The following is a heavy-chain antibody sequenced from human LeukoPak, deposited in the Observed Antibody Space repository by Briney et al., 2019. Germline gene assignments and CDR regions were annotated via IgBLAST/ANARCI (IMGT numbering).Heavy chain of an antibody. Sequence: SETLSLTCAVYGGSFSGYYWSWVRQPPGNGLEWIGEINHSGSTNYNPSLKSRVTISVDTSKNQFSLKLSSVTAADTAVYYCARGMEEYYYNSSGPGVDYWGQGTLVTVSS. V-gene: IGHV4-34*01. CDR1: GGSFSGYY. CDR3: ARGMEEYYYNSSGPGVDY. D-gene: IGHD3-22*01. J-gene: IGHJ4*02. CDR2: INHSGST.